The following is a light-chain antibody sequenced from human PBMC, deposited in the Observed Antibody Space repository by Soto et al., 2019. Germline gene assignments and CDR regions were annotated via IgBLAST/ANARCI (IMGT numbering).Light chain of an antibody. Sequence: QSVLTQPPSVSGAPGQRVTISCTGSSSNIGAGYDVHWYQQLPGTAPKLLLHGNSNRPSGVPDRFSGAKSGTSASLAITGLQAEDEADYYCQSYDRSLSGWVFGGGTKLTVL. CDR3: QSYDRSLSGWV. V-gene: IGLV1-40*01. CDR2: GNS. CDR1: SSNIGAGYD. J-gene: IGLJ2*01.